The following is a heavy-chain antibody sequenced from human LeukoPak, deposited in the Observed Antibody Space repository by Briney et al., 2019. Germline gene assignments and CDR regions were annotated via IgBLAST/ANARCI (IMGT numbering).Heavy chain of an antibody. CDR3: ARDAGRGQGPGDY. CDR2: ISPSGGDI. Sequence: GGSLRLSCAASGFGFSDHYMSWIRQAPGKGPEDISYISPSGGDIAYTDSVKGRFTISRDNAKNSLLLQMDSLRVEDTAAYYCARDAGRGQGPGDYWGQGILVTVSS. J-gene: IGHJ4*02. D-gene: IGHD6-13*01. V-gene: IGHV3-11*01. CDR1: GFGFSDHY.